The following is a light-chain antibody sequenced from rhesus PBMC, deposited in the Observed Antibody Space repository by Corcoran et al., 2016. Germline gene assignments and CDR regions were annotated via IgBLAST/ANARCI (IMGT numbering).Light chain of an antibody. V-gene: IGKV1-38*01. CDR2: DAS. Sequence: DIQLTQSPSSLSASVGDRVTITCRASQGISSYLAWYQQKSGKAPKLLIHDASNLQSGVPSRFSGSGTGTEFTITISSLQPEDFATYYCQQRNSYPLTFGGGTKVEIK. CDR1: QGISSY. J-gene: IGKJ4*01. CDR3: QQRNSYPLT.